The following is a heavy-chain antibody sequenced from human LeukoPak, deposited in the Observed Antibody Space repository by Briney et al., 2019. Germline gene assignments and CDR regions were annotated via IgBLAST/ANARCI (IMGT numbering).Heavy chain of an antibody. Sequence: PGGSLRLSCAASGIIITSYWMSWVRQAPGKGLEWVANIKQDGSEKYYVDSVKGRFTISRDNAKNSLYLQMNSLRAEDTAVYYCARKARFYKHFDYWGQGTLVTVSS. CDR2: IKQDGSEK. CDR3: ARKARFYKHFDY. D-gene: IGHD2/OR15-2a*01. J-gene: IGHJ4*02. CDR1: GIIITSYW. V-gene: IGHV3-7*01.